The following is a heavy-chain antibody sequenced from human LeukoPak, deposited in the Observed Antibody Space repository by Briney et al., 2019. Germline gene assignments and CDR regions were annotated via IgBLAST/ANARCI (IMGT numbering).Heavy chain of an antibody. CDR2: IYFSEFT. V-gene: IGHV4-39*01. J-gene: IGHJ5*02. D-gene: IGHD1-1*01. CDR3: ARSAGPRTGLNWFDP. Sequence: SETLSLTCTVSVGSISSPTFYWDWVRQAPGKGLEWIGSIYFSEFTQYSPSHKSRITITIDTSKSQYPLNLRSVTAADTAMYHCARSAGPRTGLNWFDPWGPGTLVTVSS. CDR1: VGSISSPTFY.